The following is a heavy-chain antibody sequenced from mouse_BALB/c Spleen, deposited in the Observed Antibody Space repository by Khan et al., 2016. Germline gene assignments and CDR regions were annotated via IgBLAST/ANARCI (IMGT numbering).Heavy chain of an antibody. J-gene: IGHJ3*01. CDR1: GFSLTGFS. CDR3: ASYYDYDGGFAY. D-gene: IGHD2-4*01. CDR2: IRGDGST. V-gene: IGHV2-6-7*01. Sequence: VQLQESGPGLVAPSQSLSITCTVSGFSLTGFSVNWVRQPPGKALEWLGMIRGDGSTDYNSALKSRLSFNRDDSKSQVFLKMNSLQTDDTARYFCASYYDYDGGFAYWCQGTLVTVSA.